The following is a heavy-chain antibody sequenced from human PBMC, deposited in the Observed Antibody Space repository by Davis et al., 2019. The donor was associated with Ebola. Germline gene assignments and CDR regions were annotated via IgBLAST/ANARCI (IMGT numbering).Heavy chain of an antibody. Sequence: GESLKISCEASGYDFTKYWIGWVRQMPGKGLEWMGIIYPGDSDTRYSPSFQGQVTISADKSISTAYLQWSSLKASDTAMYYCARIGYCISTSCYYFDYWGQGTLVTVSS. J-gene: IGHJ4*02. CDR3: ARIGYCISTSCYYFDY. D-gene: IGHD2-2*01. V-gene: IGHV5-51*01. CDR1: GYDFTKYW. CDR2: IYPGDSDT.